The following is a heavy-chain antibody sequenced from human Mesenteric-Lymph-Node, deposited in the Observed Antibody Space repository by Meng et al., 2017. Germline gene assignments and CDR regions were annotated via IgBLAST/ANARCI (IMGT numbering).Heavy chain of an antibody. J-gene: IGHJ4*02. D-gene: IGHD2-15*01. CDR3: ARVSLGVVAAAYFDY. CDR2: INSDGSST. Sequence: GESLKISCAASGFTFSSYWMHWVRQAPGKGLVWVSRINSDGSSTSYADSVKGRFTISRDNAENTLYLQMNSLRAEDTAVYYCARVSLGVVAAAYFDYWGQGTLVTVSS. V-gene: IGHV3-74*01. CDR1: GFTFSSYW.